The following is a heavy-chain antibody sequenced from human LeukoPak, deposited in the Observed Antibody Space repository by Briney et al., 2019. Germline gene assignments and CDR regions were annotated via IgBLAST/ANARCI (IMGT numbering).Heavy chain of an antibody. CDR2: ISSSGSYI. CDR1: GFTFSRYW. D-gene: IGHD6-19*01. V-gene: IGHV3-21*01. J-gene: IGHJ4*02. CDR3: AGSSGWSVGY. Sequence: GGSLRLSCVGSGFTFSRYWLNWVRQAPGKGLEWVSSISSSGSYIYYAGSVKGRFTISRDNAKNSLYLQMNSLRAENTAVYYCAGSSGWSVGYWGQGTLVTVSS.